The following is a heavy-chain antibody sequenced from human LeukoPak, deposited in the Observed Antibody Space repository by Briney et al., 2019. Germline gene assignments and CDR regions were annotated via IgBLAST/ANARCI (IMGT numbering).Heavy chain of an antibody. CDR1: GVSISSGSYY. Sequence: SQTLSLTCTVSGVSISSGSYYWSWIRQPAGKGLEWIGRIYTSGSTNYNPSLKSRVTISVDTSKNQFSLKLSSVTAADTAVYYCAREISIFGVVMLDYWGQGTLVTVSS. D-gene: IGHD3-3*01. CDR3: AREISIFGVVMLDY. CDR2: IYTSGST. J-gene: IGHJ4*02. V-gene: IGHV4-61*02.